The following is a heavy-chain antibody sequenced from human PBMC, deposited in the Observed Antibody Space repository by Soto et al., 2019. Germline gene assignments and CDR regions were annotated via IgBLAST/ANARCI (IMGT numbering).Heavy chain of an antibody. CDR3: ARDRYDFWIGYYPHFDY. D-gene: IGHD3-3*01. CDR1: GYTFTGYY. V-gene: IGHV1-2*02. Sequence: GASVKVSCKASGYTFTGYYMHWVRQAPGQGLEWMGWINPNSGGTNYAQKFQGRVTMTRDTSISTAYMELSRLRSDDTAVYYCARDRYDFWIGYYPHFDYWGRGTLVTVSS. CDR2: INPNSGGT. J-gene: IGHJ4*02.